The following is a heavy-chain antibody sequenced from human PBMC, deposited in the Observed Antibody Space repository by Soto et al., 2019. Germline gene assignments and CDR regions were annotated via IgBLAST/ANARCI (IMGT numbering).Heavy chain of an antibody. J-gene: IGHJ4*02. Sequence: GGSLRLSCAASGFTFSWYSMHWVRQAPGKGPEWVAVISNDGNIRLYADSLKGRFTISRDDSKNTLYLQMNSLGAEDTAIYYCAREIYYTSGTYFDYWGQGTLVTVSS. V-gene: IGHV3-30-3*01. CDR2: ISNDGNIR. CDR1: GFTFSWYS. D-gene: IGHD3-10*01. CDR3: AREIYYTSGTYFDY.